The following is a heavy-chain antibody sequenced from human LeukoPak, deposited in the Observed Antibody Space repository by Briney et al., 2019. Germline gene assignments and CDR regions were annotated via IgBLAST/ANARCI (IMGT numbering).Heavy chain of an antibody. CDR2: ISGSGGST. V-gene: IGHV3-66*01. CDR1: GFRVSDYY. D-gene: IGHD5-18*01. CDR3: ASEKYSYGSHYYYYGMDV. J-gene: IGHJ6*02. Sequence: PGGSLRLSCAVSGFRVSDYYMSWVRQAPGKGLEWVSAISGSGGSTYYADSVKGRFTISRDNSKNTLYLQMNSLRAEDTAVYYCASEKYSYGSHYYYYGMDVWGQGTTVTVSS.